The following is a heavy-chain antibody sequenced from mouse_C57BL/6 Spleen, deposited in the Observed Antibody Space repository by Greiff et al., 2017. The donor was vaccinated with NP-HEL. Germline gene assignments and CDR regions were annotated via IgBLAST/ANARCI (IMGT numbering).Heavy chain of an antibody. CDR1: GYAFSSSW. V-gene: IGHV1-82*01. Sequence: QVQLQQSGPELVKPGASVKISCKASGYAFSSSWMNWVKQRPGKGLEWIGRIYPGDGDTNYNGKLKGKATLTADKSSSTAYMQISSLTSEDSAVYFCARPYYDSSWFAYWGQGTLVTVSA. D-gene: IGHD2-4*01. CDR3: ARPYYDSSWFAY. CDR2: IYPGDGDT. J-gene: IGHJ3*01.